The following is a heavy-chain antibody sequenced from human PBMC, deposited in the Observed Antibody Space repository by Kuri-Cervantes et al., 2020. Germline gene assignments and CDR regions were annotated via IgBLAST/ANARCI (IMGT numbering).Heavy chain of an antibody. J-gene: IGHJ4*02. CDR3: AKAIEMATISDYFDY. CDR2: IKQDGSEK. V-gene: IGHV3-7*03. CDR1: GFTFSSYW. D-gene: IGHD5-24*01. Sequence: GESLKISCAASGFTFSSYWMSWVRQAPGKGLEWVANIKQDGSEKYYVDSVKGRFTISRDNSRHSLYLQMNSLRTEDTALYYCAKAIEMATISDYFDYWGQGTLVTVSS.